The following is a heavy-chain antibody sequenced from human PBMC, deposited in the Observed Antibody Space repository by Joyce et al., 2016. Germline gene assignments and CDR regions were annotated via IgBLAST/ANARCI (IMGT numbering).Heavy chain of an antibody. CDR2: IFSGGTT. D-gene: IGHD6-19*01. CDR3: ARDGRYSSGWYGHIDY. CDR1: GFTVSSNY. V-gene: IGHV3-53*01. J-gene: IGHJ4*02. Sequence: ELQLVESGGGLIQPGGSLRLSCVASGFTVSSNYVSWVRQAPGKGLEWVSVIFSGGTTNYADSVKGRFTISRDNSKNSVHLQMNSLRAEDTAVYYCARDGRYSSGWYGHIDYWGQGTLVTVSS.